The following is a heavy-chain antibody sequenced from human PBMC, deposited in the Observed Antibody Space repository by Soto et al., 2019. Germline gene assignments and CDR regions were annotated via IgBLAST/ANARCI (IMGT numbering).Heavy chain of an antibody. CDR1: GGSLIDDY. V-gene: IGHV4-59*01. Sequence: QVQLQESGPGLVKPLETVSLTCTVSGGSLIDDYWNWIRQPPGKGLEWIGYVYSSGSTNYTPSLKRRVTISVDRSTNQFSLKLSSVTAADTAVYYCARGNDWKSSTFDIWGHGTMVSVSS. D-gene: IGHD2-21*01. CDR2: VYSSGST. J-gene: IGHJ3*02. CDR3: ARGNDWKSSTFDI.